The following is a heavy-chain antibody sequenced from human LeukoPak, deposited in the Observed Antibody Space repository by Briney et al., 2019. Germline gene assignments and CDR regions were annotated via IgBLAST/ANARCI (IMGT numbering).Heavy chain of an antibody. Sequence: SETLSLTGTVSGGSISSYYWSWIRQPPGKGLEGIGYIYYSGSTNYTPSLTRRVTISVDTSKTHFSLKLSSVTAADTAVYYCARDLTIWYFDLWGRGTLVTVSS. J-gene: IGHJ2*01. V-gene: IGHV4-59*01. CDR1: GGSISSYY. CDR3: ARDLTIWYFDL. CDR2: IYYSGST. D-gene: IGHD3-10*01.